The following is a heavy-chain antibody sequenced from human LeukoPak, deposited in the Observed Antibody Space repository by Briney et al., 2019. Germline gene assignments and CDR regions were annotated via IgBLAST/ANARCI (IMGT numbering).Heavy chain of an antibody. D-gene: IGHD3-10*01. CDR2: IKPDGSDK. V-gene: IGHV3-7*01. CDR3: ARDRSWFGELPHFDY. CDR1: GFTFSTYW. J-gene: IGHJ4*02. Sequence: GGSLRLSCAASGFTFSTYWMNWVRQAPGKGLEWVANIKPDGSDKYYVDSVKGRFTISRDNAKNSLYLQMNSLRAEDTAVYYCARDRSWFGELPHFDYWGQGTLVTVSS.